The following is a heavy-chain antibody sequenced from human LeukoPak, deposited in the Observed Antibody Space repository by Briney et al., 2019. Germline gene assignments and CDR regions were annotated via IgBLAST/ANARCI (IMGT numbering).Heavy chain of an antibody. CDR3: ARIETYYYDSSGYYSDDY. CDR1: GFTFSSYS. CDR2: ISSSSSYI. J-gene: IGHJ4*02. D-gene: IGHD3-22*01. Sequence: NPGGSLRLSCAASGFTFSSYSMNWVRQAPGKGLEWVSSISSSSSYIYYADSVKGRFTISRDNAKNSLYLQMNSLRAEDTAVYYCARIETYYYDSSGYYSDDYWGQGTLVTVSS. V-gene: IGHV3-21*01.